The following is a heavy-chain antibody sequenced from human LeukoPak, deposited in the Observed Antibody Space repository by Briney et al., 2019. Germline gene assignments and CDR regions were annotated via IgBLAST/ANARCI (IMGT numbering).Heavy chain of an antibody. CDR2: INPHSGAT. CDR1: GYTFTGYY. CDR3: ARTEGNAFDI. Sequence: ASVKVSCKASGYTFTGYYIQWVRQAPGQGLEWMGWINPHSGATGYAQKFQGRVTMTRHTSISTAYMELSSLRSEDAAVYYCARTEGNAFDIWGQGTMVTVSS. J-gene: IGHJ3*02. D-gene: IGHD3-10*01. V-gene: IGHV1-8*02.